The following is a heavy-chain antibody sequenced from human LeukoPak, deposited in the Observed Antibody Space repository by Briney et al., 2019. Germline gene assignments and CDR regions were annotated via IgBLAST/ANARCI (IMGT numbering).Heavy chain of an antibody. Sequence: PGGSLRLSCAASGFTFSSYAMSWVRQAPGKGLEWVSTVSSSGSSTYYADSVKGRFTISRDNSKNTLYLQMNSLRADDTAVYYCAKVDCSSTTCYTVDYWGQGTLVTVSS. CDR2: VSSSGSST. CDR1: GFTFSSYA. J-gene: IGHJ4*02. V-gene: IGHV3-23*01. D-gene: IGHD2-2*02. CDR3: AKVDCSSTTCYTVDY.